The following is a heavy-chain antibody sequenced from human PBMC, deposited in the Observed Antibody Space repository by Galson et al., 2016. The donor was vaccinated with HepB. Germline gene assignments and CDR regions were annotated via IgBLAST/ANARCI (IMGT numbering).Heavy chain of an antibody. CDR1: GFTVSNNY. CDR3: SRDRHRLSQNTVIGL. D-gene: IGHD2/OR15-2a*01. J-gene: IGHJ4*02. V-gene: IGHV3-53*01. CDR2: IYSNGDT. Sequence: CAASGFTVSNNYMKWVRQAPGKGLEWVSLIYSNGDTRYADSVKGRFTISRDNFKNTVYLHMNNLRAEDTAMYYCSRDRHRLSQNTVIGLWGQGTLVTVSS.